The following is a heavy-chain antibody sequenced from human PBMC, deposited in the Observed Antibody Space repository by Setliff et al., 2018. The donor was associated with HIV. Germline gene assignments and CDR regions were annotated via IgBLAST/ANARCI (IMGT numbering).Heavy chain of an antibody. V-gene: IGHV4-59*01. Sequence: SETLSLTCSVSGGSISNYYWSWIRQPPGEGLEWIGYISYSGSTTYNPSLKSRVTISLDTSRNQFSLKVNSVTAADTAVYFCARDSFTVDYFMDVWGKGTPVTVSS. CDR2: ISYSGST. CDR3: ARDSFTVDYFMDV. D-gene: IGHD3-10*01. J-gene: IGHJ6*03. CDR1: GGSISNYY.